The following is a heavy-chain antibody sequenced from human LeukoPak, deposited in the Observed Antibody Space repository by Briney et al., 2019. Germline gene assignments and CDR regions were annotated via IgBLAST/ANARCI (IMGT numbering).Heavy chain of an antibody. CDR2: IYYSGST. Sequence: SETLSLTCTVSGGSISSSSYYWGWIRQPPGKGLEWIGSIYYSGSTYYNPSLKSRVTISVDTSKNQFSLKLSSVTAADTAVYYCARHRYDFWSGYYYPSGAFDIWGQGTMVTVSS. V-gene: IGHV4-39*01. CDR3: ARHRYDFWSGYYYPSGAFDI. D-gene: IGHD3-3*01. J-gene: IGHJ3*02. CDR1: GGSISSSSYY.